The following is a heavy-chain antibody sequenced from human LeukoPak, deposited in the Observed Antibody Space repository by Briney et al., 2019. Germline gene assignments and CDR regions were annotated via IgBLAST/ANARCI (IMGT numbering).Heavy chain of an antibody. J-gene: IGHJ4*02. D-gene: IGHD5-24*01. V-gene: IGHV4-59*01. Sequence: ASETLSLSCTVSGGSISSYYWSWIRQPPGKGLEWIGYIYYSGSTNYNPSLKSRVTISVDTSKNQFSLKLSSVTAADTAVYYCARVAGYNYLDYWGQGALVTVSS. CDR3: ARVAGYNYLDY. CDR1: GGSISSYY. CDR2: IYYSGST.